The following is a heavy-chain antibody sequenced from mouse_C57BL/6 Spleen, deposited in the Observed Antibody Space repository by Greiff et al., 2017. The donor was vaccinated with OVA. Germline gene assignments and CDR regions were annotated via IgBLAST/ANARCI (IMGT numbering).Heavy chain of an antibody. D-gene: IGHD2-12*01. CDR1: GFTFSSYA. J-gene: IGHJ4*01. V-gene: IGHV5-4*01. Sequence: EVQRVESGGGLVKPGGSLKLSCAASGFTFSSYAMSWVRQTPEKRLEWVATISDGGSYTYYPDNVKGRFTISRDNAKNNLYLQMSHLKSEDTAMYYCARGGRQDAMDYWGQGTSVTVSS. CDR3: ARGGRQDAMDY. CDR2: ISDGGSYT.